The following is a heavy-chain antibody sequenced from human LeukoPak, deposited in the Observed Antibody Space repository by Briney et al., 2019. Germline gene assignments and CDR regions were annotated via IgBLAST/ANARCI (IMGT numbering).Heavy chain of an antibody. Sequence: PGGSLRLSCAASGFTFSSYWVSWVRQAPGKGLEWVANIKQDGSEKYYVDSVKGRFTISRDSAKNSLYLQMNSLRAEDTAVYYCARQNYDFWSGYIVYWGQGTLVTVSS. CDR3: ARQNYDFWSGYIVY. V-gene: IGHV3-7*01. CDR1: GFTFSSYW. D-gene: IGHD3-3*01. J-gene: IGHJ4*02. CDR2: IKQDGSEK.